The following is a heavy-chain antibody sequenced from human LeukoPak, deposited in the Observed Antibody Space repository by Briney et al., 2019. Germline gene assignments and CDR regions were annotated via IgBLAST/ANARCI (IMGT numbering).Heavy chain of an antibody. Sequence: GASVKVSCKASGYTFTNYYMHWVRQAPGQGLEWTGIINPSDGSTTYAQNFQGRATMTRDTSTSTVYMELNSLRYEDTAVYYCARGYPLDWNYFDCWGQGTLVSVSS. CDR2: INPSDGST. CDR1: GYTFTNYY. CDR3: ARGYPLDWNYFDC. D-gene: IGHD3/OR15-3a*01. V-gene: IGHV1-46*01. J-gene: IGHJ4*02.